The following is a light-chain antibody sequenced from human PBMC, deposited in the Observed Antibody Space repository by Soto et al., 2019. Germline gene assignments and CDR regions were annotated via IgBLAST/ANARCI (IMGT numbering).Light chain of an antibody. V-gene: IGKV1-27*01. Sequence: IQMTQSPSSLSTSLGDRVTITCRASQGISNCLAWYQQKPGKVPSLLIYGASTLQSGVPSRFSGSGSGTDFTLAISNVQPEDVATYYCQRYDSVPFTFGGGTKVDIK. J-gene: IGKJ4*01. CDR2: GAS. CDR3: QRYDSVPFT. CDR1: QGISNC.